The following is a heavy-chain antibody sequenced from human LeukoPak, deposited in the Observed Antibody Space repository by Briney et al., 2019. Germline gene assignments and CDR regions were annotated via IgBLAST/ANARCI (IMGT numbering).Heavy chain of an antibody. J-gene: IGHJ4*02. D-gene: IGHD5-18*01. V-gene: IGHV3-23*01. CDR2: ISGSGGST. Sequence: GGSLRLSCAASGFTFSSYAMSWVRQAPGKGLEWVSAISGSGGSTYYADSVKGRFTISRDNSKNTLYLQMNSLRAEDTAVYYCAKDSRHSYGSEVGYFDYWGQGTLVTVSS. CDR3: AKDSRHSYGSEVGYFDY. CDR1: GFTFSSYA.